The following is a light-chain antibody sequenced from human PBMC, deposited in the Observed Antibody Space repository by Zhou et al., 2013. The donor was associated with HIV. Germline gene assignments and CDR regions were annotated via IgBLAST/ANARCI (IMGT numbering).Light chain of an antibody. CDR3: QQYRNWWT. V-gene: IGKV3-15*01. Sequence: EIVMTQSPAILSVSPGESASISCRASQNVSNKLAWYQHRPGQAPRLLIYDASTRATGIPARFSGSVSGPEFTLTINSLQSEDFAVYFCQQYRNWWTFGQGTKVEIK. CDR2: DAS. CDR1: QNVSNK. J-gene: IGKJ1*01.